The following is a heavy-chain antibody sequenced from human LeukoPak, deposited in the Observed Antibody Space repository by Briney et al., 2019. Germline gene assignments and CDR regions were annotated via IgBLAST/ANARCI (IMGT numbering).Heavy chain of an antibody. D-gene: IGHD6-19*01. CDR3: ATVGSSGWPDAFDI. Sequence: GGSLRLSCAASGFTFSSYAMSWVRQAPGKGLEWMGGFDPEDGETIYAQKFQGRVTMTEDTSTDTAYMELSSLRSEDTAVYYCATVGSSGWPDAFDIWGQGTMVTVSS. CDR1: GFTFSSYA. V-gene: IGHV1-24*01. J-gene: IGHJ3*02. CDR2: FDPEDGET.